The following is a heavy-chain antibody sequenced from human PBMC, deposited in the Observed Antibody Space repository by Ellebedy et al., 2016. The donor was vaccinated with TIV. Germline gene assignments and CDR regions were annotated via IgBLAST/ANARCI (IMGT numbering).Heavy chain of an antibody. CDR1: GGSISSSSYY. V-gene: IGHV4-39*01. CDR3: ARQDGIAAAGTLYDY. Sequence: MPSETLSLTCTVSGGSISSSSYYWGWIRQPPGKGLEWIGSIYYSGSTYYNPSLKSRVTISVDTSKNQFSLKLSSVTAADTAVYYCARQDGIAAAGTLYDYWGQGTLVTVSS. CDR2: IYYSGST. J-gene: IGHJ4*02. D-gene: IGHD6-13*01.